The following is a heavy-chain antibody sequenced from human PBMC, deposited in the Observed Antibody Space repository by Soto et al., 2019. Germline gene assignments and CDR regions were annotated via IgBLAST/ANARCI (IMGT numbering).Heavy chain of an antibody. V-gene: IGHV3-7*03. J-gene: IGHJ4*02. CDR1: GFSFSSAW. D-gene: IGHD4-4*01. CDR2: INEDGSER. Sequence: EVQLVESGGGLVQPGGSLRLSCAVSGFSFSSAWMTWIRQAPGKGLERVAIINEDGSERYYVDSVKGRFTISRDNAKNALFLQMNSLRVEDTAVYFCARDRAYSRFDYWGQGSLVTVSS. CDR3: ARDRAYSRFDY.